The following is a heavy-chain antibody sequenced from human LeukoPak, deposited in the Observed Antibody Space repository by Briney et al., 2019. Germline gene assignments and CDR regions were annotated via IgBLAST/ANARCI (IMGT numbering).Heavy chain of an antibody. J-gene: IGHJ5*02. D-gene: IGHD2-2*01. Sequence: PSETLSLTCTVSGGSISSYYWSWIRRPPGKGLEWIGYIYTSGSTNYNPSLKSRVTISVDTSKNQFSLKLSSVTAADTAVYYCARLRYCSSTSCSYEGYNWFDPWGQGTLVTVSS. CDR2: IYTSGST. CDR1: GGSISSYY. V-gene: IGHV4-4*09. CDR3: ARLRYCSSTSCSYEGYNWFDP.